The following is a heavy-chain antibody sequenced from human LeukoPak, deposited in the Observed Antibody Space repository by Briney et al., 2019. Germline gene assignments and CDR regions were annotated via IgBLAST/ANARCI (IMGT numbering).Heavy chain of an antibody. Sequence: ASETLSLTCTVSGDSISTSSFYWGWIRQSPGKWLEWLGSIYYNGISHYNPSLKRRVTIYVDTSRNQFSLHVYSVTAADTAVFYCARSDYYDYRQIDFWGQGTLVTVSS. CDR3: ARSDYYDYRQIDF. J-gene: IGHJ4*02. D-gene: IGHD3-22*01. CDR2: IYYNGIS. V-gene: IGHV4-39*01. CDR1: GDSISTSSFY.